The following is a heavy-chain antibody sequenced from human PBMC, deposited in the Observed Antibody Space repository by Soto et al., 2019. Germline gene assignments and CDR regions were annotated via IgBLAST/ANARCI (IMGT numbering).Heavy chain of an antibody. Sequence: QVQLQQWGAGLLKPSETLSLTCAVYGGSFTGNYRRWIRQPPGKGLEWIGEVNDSGSTNFNPSLKSRVIISLDTSKRQFTLKLTSVTAADTSVYYCATDSSTSYFGMDVWGHGTTFTVSS. CDR3: ATDSSTSYFGMDV. V-gene: IGHV4-34*01. CDR2: VNDSGST. D-gene: IGHD3-22*01. CDR1: GGSFTGNY. J-gene: IGHJ6*02.